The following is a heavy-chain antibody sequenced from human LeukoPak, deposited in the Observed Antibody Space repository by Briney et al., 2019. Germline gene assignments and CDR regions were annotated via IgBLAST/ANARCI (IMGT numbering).Heavy chain of an antibody. Sequence: GGSLRLSCTASAFTLSDYWTACLRQAPGMGLEWVANIRGDGGLGYSVDSVRGRFTISRANARQSHYLYMNNLRDEDTAVYSWPCDSYLHNGREWYVSFDIWGQGTTVTVSS. CDR3: PCDSYLHNGREWYVSFDI. D-gene: IGHD3-16*01. V-gene: IGHV3-7*01. J-gene: IGHJ3*02. CDR1: AFTLSDYW. CDR2: IRGDGGLG.